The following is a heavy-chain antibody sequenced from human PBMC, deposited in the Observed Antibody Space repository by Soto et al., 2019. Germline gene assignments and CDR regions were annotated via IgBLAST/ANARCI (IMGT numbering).Heavy chain of an antibody. Sequence: SETLSLTCTVSGGSISSYYWSWIRQPPGKGLEWIGYIYYSGSTNYNPSLKSRVTISVDTSKNQFSLKLSSVTAADTAVYYCARAAMGGSHWPFFDFWGQGTLVTVSS. D-gene: IGHD3-16*01. V-gene: IGHV4-59*12. CDR3: ARAAMGGSHWPFFDF. J-gene: IGHJ4*02. CDR1: GGSISSYY. CDR2: IYYSGST.